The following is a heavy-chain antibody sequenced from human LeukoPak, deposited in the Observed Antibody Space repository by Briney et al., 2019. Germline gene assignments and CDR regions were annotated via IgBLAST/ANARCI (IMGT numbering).Heavy chain of an antibody. V-gene: IGHV1-46*01. CDR3: ARVAIFGVVTIDAFYI. J-gene: IGHJ3*02. Sequence: ASVKVSCKASGYTFTSYYMHWVRQAPGQGLEWMGIINPSGGSTSYAQKFQGRVTMTRDTSTSTVYMELSSLRSEDTAVYYCARVAIFGVVTIDAFYIWGQGTMVTVSS. CDR2: INPSGGST. CDR1: GYTFTSYY. D-gene: IGHD3-3*01.